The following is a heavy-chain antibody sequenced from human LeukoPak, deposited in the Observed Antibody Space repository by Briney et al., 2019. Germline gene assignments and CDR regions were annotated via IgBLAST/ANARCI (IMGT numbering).Heavy chain of an antibody. CDR1: GFTFSSYG. V-gene: IGHV3-30*18. CDR2: ISYDGSNK. J-gene: IGHJ4*02. CDR3: AKGTVSGIVGATPYYFDY. Sequence: GGSLRLSCAASGFTFSSYGMHWVRQAPGKGLEWVAVISYDGSNKYYADSVKGRSTISRDNSKNTLYLQMNSLRAEDTAVYYCAKGTVSGIVGATPYYFDYWGQGTLVTVSS. D-gene: IGHD1-26*01.